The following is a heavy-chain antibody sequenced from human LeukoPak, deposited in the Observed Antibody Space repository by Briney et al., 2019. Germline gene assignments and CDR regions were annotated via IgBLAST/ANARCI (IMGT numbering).Heavy chain of an antibody. D-gene: IGHD6-19*01. Sequence: GGSLRLSCLTSGFTLSTYSMSWVRQAPGKGLECVANIKQDGSEKYYVDSVKGRFTISRDNAKNSLYLQMNSLRAEDTALYYCARDIVLIAVAVRGSFDIWGQGTMVTVSS. CDR2: IKQDGSEK. CDR1: GFTLSTYS. J-gene: IGHJ3*02. CDR3: ARDIVLIAVAVRGSFDI. V-gene: IGHV3-7*03.